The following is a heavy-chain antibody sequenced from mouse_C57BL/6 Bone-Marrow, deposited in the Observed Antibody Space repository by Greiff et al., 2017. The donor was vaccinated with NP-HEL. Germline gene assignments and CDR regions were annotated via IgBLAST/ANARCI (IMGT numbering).Heavy chain of an antibody. D-gene: IGHD1-1*02. Sequence: EVKLMESGGGLVQPGGSLKLSCAASGFTFSDYYMYWVRQTPEKRLEWVAYISNGGGSTYYPDTVKGRFTISRDNAKNTLYLQMSRLKSEDTAMYYCARHYYWVDYWGQGTSVTVSS. V-gene: IGHV5-12*01. J-gene: IGHJ4*01. CDR2: ISNGGGST. CDR3: ARHYYWVDY. CDR1: GFTFSDYY.